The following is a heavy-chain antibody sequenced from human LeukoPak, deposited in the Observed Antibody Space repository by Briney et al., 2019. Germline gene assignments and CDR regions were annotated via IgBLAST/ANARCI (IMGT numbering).Heavy chain of an antibody. CDR3: ARDPYPLTATMDYFDY. Sequence: GGSLRLSCAASGFTFDDYAMHWVRQAPGKGLEWVSGISWNSGSIGYADSVKGRFTISRDNAKTSLYLQMNSLRVEDTAIYYCARDPYPLTATMDYFDYWGQGTLVTVSS. J-gene: IGHJ4*02. V-gene: IGHV3-9*01. CDR1: GFTFDDYA. D-gene: IGHD3-10*01. CDR2: ISWNSGSI.